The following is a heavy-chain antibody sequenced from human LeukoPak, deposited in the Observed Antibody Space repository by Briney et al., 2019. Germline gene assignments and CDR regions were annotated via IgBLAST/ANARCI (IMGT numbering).Heavy chain of an antibody. Sequence: GGSLRLSCAASGFTFSSSAMSWVRQTPEKGLEWVSAITGSGSSTYYADSVKGRFTISRDNSKNTLYLQMNSLRAEDTALFYCAKESREVTHWGQGTLVTVSS. D-gene: IGHD2-21*02. CDR3: AKESREVTH. J-gene: IGHJ4*01. CDR1: GFTFSSSA. CDR2: ITGSGSST. V-gene: IGHV3-23*01.